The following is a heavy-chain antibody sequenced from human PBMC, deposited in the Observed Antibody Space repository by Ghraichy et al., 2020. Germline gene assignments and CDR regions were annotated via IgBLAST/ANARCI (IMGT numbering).Heavy chain of an antibody. CDR1: GFPFSKND. CDR2: ISGSADST. D-gene: IGHD3-10*01. CDR3: AKRHYYASGNYNW. J-gene: IGHJ4*02. V-gene: IGHV3-23*01. Sequence: GGSLRHSCAASGFPFSKNDMSWVRQAPGKGLEWVSGISGSADSTDYADSVKCRFTISRDNSRNTLYLQMNHLRAEDTAVYYCAKRHYYASGNYNWWGQGTLVTVSS.